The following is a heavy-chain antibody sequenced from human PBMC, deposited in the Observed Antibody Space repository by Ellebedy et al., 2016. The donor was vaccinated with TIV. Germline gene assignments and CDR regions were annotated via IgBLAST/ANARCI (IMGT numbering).Heavy chain of an antibody. V-gene: IGHV5-51*01. J-gene: IGHJ4*02. CDR3: ARWGDYYDSSGYYYAFDY. D-gene: IGHD3-22*01. CDR2: IYPGDSDT. CDR1: GYSFTSYW. Sequence: GESLKISXKGSGYSFTSYWIGWVRQMPGKGLEWMGIIYPGDSDTRYSPSFQGQVTISADKSISTAYLQWSSLKASDTAMYYCARWGDYYDSSGYYYAFDYWGQGTLVTVSS.